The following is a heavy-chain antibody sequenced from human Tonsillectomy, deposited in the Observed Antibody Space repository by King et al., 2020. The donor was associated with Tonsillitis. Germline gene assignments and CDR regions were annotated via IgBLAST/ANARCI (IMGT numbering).Heavy chain of an antibody. CDR3: ARDKGAVAGPFDY. CDR1: GYTFTGYY. Sequence: VQLVESGAEVKKPGASVKVSCKASGYTFTGYYMHWVRQAPGQGLEWMGWINPNSGGTNYAQKFQGWVTMTRDTSISTAYMELSRLGSDDTAVYYCARDKGAVAGPFDYWGQGTLVTVSS. CDR2: INPNSGGT. D-gene: IGHD6-19*01. V-gene: IGHV1-2*04. J-gene: IGHJ4*02.